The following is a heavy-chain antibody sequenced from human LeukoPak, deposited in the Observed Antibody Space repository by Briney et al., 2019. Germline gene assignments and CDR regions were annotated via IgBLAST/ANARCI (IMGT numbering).Heavy chain of an antibody. Sequence: EASVKVSCTASGGTFSSYAISWVRQAPGQGLEWMGGIIPIFDTANYAQKFQGRVTITADESTSTAYMELSSLRSEDTAVYYCARALTYGDYVFDYWGQGTLVTVSS. CDR1: GGTFSSYA. V-gene: IGHV1-69*13. CDR3: ARALTYGDYVFDY. J-gene: IGHJ4*02. CDR2: IIPIFDTA. D-gene: IGHD4-17*01.